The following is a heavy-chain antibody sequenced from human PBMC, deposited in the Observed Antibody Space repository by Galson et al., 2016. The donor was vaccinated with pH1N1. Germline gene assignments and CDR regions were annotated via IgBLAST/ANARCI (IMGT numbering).Heavy chain of an antibody. Sequence: LSLTCVVSLYPISRGFYWDWVRQSPGKGLEWIGSIYHSGSTYYNPSLRSRVTLSVDTSKNQFSLKMSSVTAADTAVYYCTRRLSGWEPFDYWGQGTLVTVS. CDR2: IYHSGST. D-gene: IGHD1-26*01. V-gene: IGHV4-38-2*01. J-gene: IGHJ4*02. CDR3: TRRLSGWEPFDY. CDR1: LYPISRGFY.